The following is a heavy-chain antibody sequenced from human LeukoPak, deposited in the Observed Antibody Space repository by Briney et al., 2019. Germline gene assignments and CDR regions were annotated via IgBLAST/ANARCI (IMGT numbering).Heavy chain of an antibody. D-gene: IGHD3-16*01. CDR2: INHSGST. CDR3: ARGLLGEWRALTYDAFDI. Sequence: SETLSLTCAVYGGSFRGFYWSWIRQPPGKGLEWIGEINHSGSTNYNPSLKSRVTISVDTSKNQFSLKLSSVTAADTAVYYCARGLLGEWRALTYDAFDIWGQGTMVTVSS. V-gene: IGHV4-34*01. J-gene: IGHJ3*02. CDR1: GGSFRGFY.